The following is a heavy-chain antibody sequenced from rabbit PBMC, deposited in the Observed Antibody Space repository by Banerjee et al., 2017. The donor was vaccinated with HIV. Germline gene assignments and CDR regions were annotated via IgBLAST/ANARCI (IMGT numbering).Heavy chain of an antibody. CDR1: GFDLSSYYY. Sequence: QEQQEESGGGLVKPEGSLTLTCKASGFDLSSYYYMCWVRQAPGKGLKWIACIYSASSGTTYYASWAKGRFTISKTSSTTVTLQMTSLTAADTATYICARDAAGSSYRPLYFNLWGQGTLVTVS. J-gene: IGHJ4*01. CDR2: IYSASSGTT. CDR3: ARDAAGSSYRPLYFNL. V-gene: IGHV1S45*01. D-gene: IGHD8-1*01.